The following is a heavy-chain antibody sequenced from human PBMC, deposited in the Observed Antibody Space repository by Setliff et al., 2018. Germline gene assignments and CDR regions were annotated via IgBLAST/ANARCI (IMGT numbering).Heavy chain of an antibody. V-gene: IGHV4-39*07. CDR2: MYFSGNT. D-gene: IGHD3-22*01. CDR1: GGSISSSNYY. CDR3: ARAPRYFDSTGSYFDG. J-gene: IGHJ4*02. Sequence: PSETLSLTCNVSGGSISSSNYYWGWIRQPPGRGLEWIGNMYFSGNTYYNPSLKSRVTISIDKSKNQFSLKMSSVTAADTAVYYCARAPRYFDSTGSYFDGWGQGTLVTVSS.